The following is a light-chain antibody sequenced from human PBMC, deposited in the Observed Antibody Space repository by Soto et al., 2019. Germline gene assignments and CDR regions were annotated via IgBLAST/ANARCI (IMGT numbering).Light chain of an antibody. V-gene: IGLV2-14*01. J-gene: IGLJ2*01. CDR3: SSYTSSSTVV. CDR1: SSDVGGYNY. Sequence: QSALTQPASVSGSPRQSITISCTGTSSDVGGYNYVSWYQQHPGKAPKLMIYDVSNRPSGVSNRFSGSKSGNTASLTISGLQAEDEAVYYCSSYTSSSTVVFGGGTKLTVL. CDR2: DVS.